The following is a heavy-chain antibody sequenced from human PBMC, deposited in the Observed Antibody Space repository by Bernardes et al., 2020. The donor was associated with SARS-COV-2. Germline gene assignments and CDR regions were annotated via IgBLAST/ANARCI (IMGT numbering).Heavy chain of an antibody. J-gene: IGHJ4*02. D-gene: IGHD3-10*01. Sequence: SETLSLTCAVYGGSFSGYYWSWIRQPPGKGLECIGDINHSGSTNYNPSLKSRVTISVDTSKNQFSLKLSSVTAADTAVYYCARDEGRGSGFDYWGQGTLVTVSS. CDR1: GGSFSGYY. CDR3: ARDEGRGSGFDY. V-gene: IGHV4-34*01. CDR2: INHSGST.